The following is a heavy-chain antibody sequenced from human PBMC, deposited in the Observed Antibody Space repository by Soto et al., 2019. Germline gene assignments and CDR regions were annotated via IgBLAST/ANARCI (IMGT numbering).Heavy chain of an antibody. J-gene: IGHJ4*02. CDR1: GFTFSSYA. Sequence: GGSLRLSCAASGFTFSSYAMSWVRQAPGKGLEWVSAISGSGGSTYYADSVKGRFTISRDNSKNTLYLQMNSLRADDTAVYYCARDDYSTTGRNSGFDDWGQGTLVTVSS. D-gene: IGHD2-8*01. CDR2: ISGSGGST. V-gene: IGHV3-23*01. CDR3: ARDDYSTTGRNSGFDD.